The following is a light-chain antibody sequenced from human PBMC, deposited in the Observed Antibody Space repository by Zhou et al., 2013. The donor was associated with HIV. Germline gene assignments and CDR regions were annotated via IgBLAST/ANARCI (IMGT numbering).Light chain of an antibody. V-gene: IGKV3-11*01. CDR3: QQRSNWPSTT. Sequence: EIVLTQSPDTLSLSPGERATLSCRASQSVSTYLAWYQQKPGQAPRLLIYDASNRATGIPARFSGSGSGTDFTLTISSLEPEDFAVYYCQQRSNWPSTTFGGGTKVEIK. J-gene: IGKJ4*01. CDR2: DAS. CDR1: QSVSTY.